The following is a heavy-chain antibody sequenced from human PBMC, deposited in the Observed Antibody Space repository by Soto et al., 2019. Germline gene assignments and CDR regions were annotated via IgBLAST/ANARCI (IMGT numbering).Heavy chain of an antibody. D-gene: IGHD5-12*01. CDR1: GFTFSSYA. V-gene: IGHV3-23*01. CDR2: ISGSGGST. J-gene: IGHJ6*03. CDR3: AKPSGGATTYDYYMAV. Sequence: PGGSLRLSCAASGFTFSSYAITWVRQAPGKGLEWVSAISGSGGSTYYADSVKGRFTISRDNSKNTLYLQMNSLRAEDTAVYYCAKPSGGATTYDYYMAVWGKGTTVTVSS.